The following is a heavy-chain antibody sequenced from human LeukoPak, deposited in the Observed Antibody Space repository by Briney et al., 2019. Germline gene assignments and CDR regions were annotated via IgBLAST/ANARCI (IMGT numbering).Heavy chain of an antibody. J-gene: IGHJ4*02. CDR2: IYSGGST. CDR1: GFTVSSNY. CDR3: ARDSDSGYHGGLDY. D-gene: IGHD5-12*01. V-gene: IGHV3-53*01. Sequence: GGSLRLSCAASGFTVSSNYMSWVRQGPGKGLEWVSVIYSGGSTYYADSVKGRFTISRDNSKNTLYLQMNSLRAEDTAVYYCARDSDSGYHGGLDYWGQGTLVTVSS.